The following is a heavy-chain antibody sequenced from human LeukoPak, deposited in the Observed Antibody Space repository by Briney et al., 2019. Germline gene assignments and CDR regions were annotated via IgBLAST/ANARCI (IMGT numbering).Heavy chain of an antibody. Sequence: ASVKVSCKASGYTFTSYGISWVRQAPGQGLEWMGWVSAYNGNTNYAQKLQGRVTMTTDTSTSTAYMEPRSLRSDDTAVYYCARDWVRYCSSTSCWSFDYWGQGTLVTVSS. CDR2: VSAYNGNT. D-gene: IGHD2-2*01. J-gene: IGHJ4*02. V-gene: IGHV1-18*01. CDR3: ARDWVRYCSSTSCWSFDY. CDR1: GYTFTSYG.